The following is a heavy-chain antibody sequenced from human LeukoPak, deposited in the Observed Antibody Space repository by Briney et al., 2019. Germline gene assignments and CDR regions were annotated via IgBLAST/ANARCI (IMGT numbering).Heavy chain of an antibody. Sequence: SETLSLTCTVSRGSISRDGYYWSWIRQPAGKGLEWIGQIYSSGNTNYNPSLKNRVTISVDTSRNQFFLNLRSVTAADRAIYYCVRDPSAMVFDYWGQGILVTVSS. CDR2: IYSSGNT. CDR1: RGSISRDGYY. J-gene: IGHJ4*02. D-gene: IGHD3-10*01. V-gene: IGHV4-61*09. CDR3: VRDPSAMVFDY.